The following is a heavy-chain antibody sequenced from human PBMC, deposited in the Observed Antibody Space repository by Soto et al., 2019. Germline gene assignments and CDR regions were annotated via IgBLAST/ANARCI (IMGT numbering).Heavy chain of an antibody. J-gene: IGHJ4*02. V-gene: IGHV4-34*01. CDR2: INHSGTT. CDR3: ARSPKSTDFPYYFDF. CDR1: SRSFRDYY. Sequence: QVQLQQWGAGLLKPSETLSLTCAVYSRSFRDYYWTWIRQPPGKGLEFIGEINHSGTTHYNPSLKSRVTISVDTSKNHFSLKMNSVTAADTAVYYCARSPKSTDFPYYFDFWGQGTLVTVSS. D-gene: IGHD2-21*01.